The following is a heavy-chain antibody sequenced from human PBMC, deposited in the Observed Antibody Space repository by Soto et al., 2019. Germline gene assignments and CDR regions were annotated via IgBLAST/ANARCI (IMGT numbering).Heavy chain of an antibody. J-gene: IGHJ6*02. V-gene: IGHV1-69*01. CDR2: IIPIFGTA. CDR3: ARGIVVVPAASAYYYYGMDV. Sequence: QVQLVQSGAEVKKPGSSVKVSCKASGGTFSSYAISWVRQAPGQGLEWMGGIIPIFGTANYAQKLQGRVTISADESTSTAYMELSSLRSEDTAVYYCARGIVVVPAASAYYYYGMDVWGQGAMVTVSS. D-gene: IGHD2-2*01. CDR1: GGTFSSYA.